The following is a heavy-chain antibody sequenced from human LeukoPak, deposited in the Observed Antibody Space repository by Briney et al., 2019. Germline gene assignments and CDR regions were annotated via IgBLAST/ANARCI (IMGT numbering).Heavy chain of an antibody. D-gene: IGHD3-10*01. V-gene: IGHV3-66*01. Sequence: GESLRLSCAASGFTVSSNYMSWVRQAPGKGLEWVSVIYSGGSTYYADSVKGRFTISRDNSKNTLYLQMNSLRAEDTAVYYCARVGLWFGELHENWGQGTLVTVSS. CDR1: GFTVSSNY. CDR2: IYSGGST. CDR3: ARVGLWFGELHEN. J-gene: IGHJ4*02.